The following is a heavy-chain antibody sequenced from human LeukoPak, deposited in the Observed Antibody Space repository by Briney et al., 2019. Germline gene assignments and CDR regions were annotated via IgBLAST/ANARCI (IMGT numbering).Heavy chain of an antibody. CDR2: ISRSGGST. J-gene: IGHJ5*02. CDR3: AKTGSTVTALNWFDP. Sequence: GGSLRLSCAASGFTFSTNAMSWVCQAPGKGLEWVSGISRSGGSTYYADSVKGRFTISRDNSKNTLYLQMNSLRGEDTAVYYCAKTGSTVTALNWFDPWGQGTLVTVSS. D-gene: IGHD4-17*01. CDR1: GFTFSTNA. V-gene: IGHV3-23*01.